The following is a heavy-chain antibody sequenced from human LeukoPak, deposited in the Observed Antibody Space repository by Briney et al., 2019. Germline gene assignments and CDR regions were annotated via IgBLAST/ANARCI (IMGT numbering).Heavy chain of an antibody. D-gene: IGHD3-10*01. CDR2: IYPGDSDT. CDR3: ARHPKGGELLGIWFDP. J-gene: IGHJ5*02. Sequence: LGESLKISCKGSGYSFTSYWIGWVRQMPGKGLEWMGIIYPGDSDTRYSPSFQGQVTISADKSISTAYLQWSSLKASDTAMYYCARHPKGGELLGIWFDPWGQGTLVTVSS. CDR1: GYSFTSYW. V-gene: IGHV5-51*01.